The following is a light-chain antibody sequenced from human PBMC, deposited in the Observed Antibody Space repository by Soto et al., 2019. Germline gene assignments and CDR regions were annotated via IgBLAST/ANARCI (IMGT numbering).Light chain of an antibody. CDR1: SSDVGGYTY. J-gene: IGLJ2*01. Sequence: QSVLTQPASVSGSPGQSITISCTGTSSDVGGYTYVSWYQQHPGRPPKLMIYEVSNRPSGVSNRFSGSKSGNTASLTISGLQAEDEADYYCSSYTTRNTVLFGGGTKLTVL. CDR3: SSYTTRNTVL. V-gene: IGLV2-14*01. CDR2: EVS.